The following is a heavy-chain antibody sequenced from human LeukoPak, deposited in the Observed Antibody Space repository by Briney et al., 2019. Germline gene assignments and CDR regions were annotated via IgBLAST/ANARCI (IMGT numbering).Heavy chain of an antibody. CDR3: APFGDGRHFQH. Sequence: SVKVSCKASGGTFSSYAISWVRQAPGQGLEWMGGIIPIFGTANYAQKFQGRVTMTEDTSTDTAYMELSSLRSEDTAVYYCAPFGDGRHFQHWGQGTLVTVSS. CDR2: IIPIFGTA. D-gene: IGHD3-16*01. J-gene: IGHJ1*01. CDR1: GGTFSSYA. V-gene: IGHV1-69*06.